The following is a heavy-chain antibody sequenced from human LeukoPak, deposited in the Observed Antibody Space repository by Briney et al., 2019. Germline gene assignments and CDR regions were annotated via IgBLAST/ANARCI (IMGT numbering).Heavy chain of an antibody. V-gene: IGHV4-59*01. CDR3: ARDSSGYGYSHFDY. CDR1: GGSISSYY. Sequence: SETLSLTCTVSGGSISSYYWSWIRQPPGKGLEWIGYIYYSGSTNYNPSLKSRVTISVDTSKNQFSLKLSSVTAADTAVYYCARDSSGYGYSHFDYWGQGTLVTVSS. D-gene: IGHD5-12*01. J-gene: IGHJ4*02. CDR2: IYYSGST.